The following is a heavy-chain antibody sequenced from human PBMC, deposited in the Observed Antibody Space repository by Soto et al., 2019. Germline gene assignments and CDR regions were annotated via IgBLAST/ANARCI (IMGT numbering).Heavy chain of an antibody. V-gene: IGHV4-30-2*01. Sequence: SETLSLTCAVSGGSISSGGYSWSWIRQPPGKGLEWIGYIYHSGSTYYNPSLKSRVTISVDRSKNQFSLKLSSVNAADTAIYYCAREMTTAAYYFDFWGQGTLVTVSS. J-gene: IGHJ4*02. CDR2: IYHSGST. D-gene: IGHD4-17*01. CDR1: GGSISSGGYS. CDR3: AREMTTAAYYFDF.